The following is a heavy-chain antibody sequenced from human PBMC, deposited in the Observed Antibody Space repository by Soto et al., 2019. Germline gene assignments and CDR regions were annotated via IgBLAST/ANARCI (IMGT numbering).Heavy chain of an antibody. CDR2: INAGSGDT. Sequence: GASVKVSCKTSGYIFTSYAMHWVRQAPGQRLEWMGWINAGSGDTKYSQKFQGRVTITRDTSANTAFMELSSLRSEDTAIYYCARELQGLYYFDFWGQGTLVTVSS. CDR1: GYIFTSYA. CDR3: ARELQGLYYFDF. D-gene: IGHD4-4*01. V-gene: IGHV1-3*01. J-gene: IGHJ4*02.